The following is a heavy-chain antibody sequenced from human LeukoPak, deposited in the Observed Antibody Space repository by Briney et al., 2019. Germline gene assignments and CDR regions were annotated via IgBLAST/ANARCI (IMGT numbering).Heavy chain of an antibody. J-gene: IGHJ4*02. D-gene: IGHD2-15*01. V-gene: IGHV4-39*07. CDR1: GGSISSSSYY. Sequence: SETLSLTCTVSGGSISSSSYYWGWIRQPPGKGLEWIGSIYYSGSTYYNPSLKSRVTISVDTSKNQSSLKLSSVTAADTAVYYCARGGYCSGGSCYRVSDYWGQGTLVTVSS. CDR3: ARGGYCSGGSCYRVSDY. CDR2: IYYSGST.